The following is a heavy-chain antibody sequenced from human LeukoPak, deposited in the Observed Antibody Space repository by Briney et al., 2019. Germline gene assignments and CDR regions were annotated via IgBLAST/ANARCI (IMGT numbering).Heavy chain of an antibody. CDR1: GFTFSSYW. CDR2: LSTDGSST. V-gene: IGHV3-74*01. D-gene: IGHD1-14*01. J-gene: IGHJ4*02. Sequence: GGSLRLSCAVSGFTFSSYWMHWVCQAPGTGLVWVSRLSTDGSSTSYADSVKGRFTTSRDNAKNTVYLQMNSLRAEDTAMYYCSRVGTGTTRDYWGQGTLVTVSS. CDR3: SRVGTGTTRDY.